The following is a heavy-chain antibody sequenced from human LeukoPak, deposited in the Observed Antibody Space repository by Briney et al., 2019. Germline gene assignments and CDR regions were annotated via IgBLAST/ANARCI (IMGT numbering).Heavy chain of an antibody. D-gene: IGHD3-3*01. Sequence: PGGSLRLSCAASGFTFSSYAMSWVRQAPGKGLEWVSAISGSGGSTYYADSVKGRFTISRDNSKNTLYLQMNSLRAEDTAVYYCAKGLYDFWSGYSGYLTWWGQGTLVTVSS. J-gene: IGHJ4*02. CDR1: GFTFSSYA. CDR3: AKGLYDFWSGYSGYLTW. V-gene: IGHV3-23*01. CDR2: ISGSGGST.